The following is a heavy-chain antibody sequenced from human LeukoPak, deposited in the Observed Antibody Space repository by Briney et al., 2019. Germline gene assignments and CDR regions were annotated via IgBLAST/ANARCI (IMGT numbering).Heavy chain of an antibody. D-gene: IGHD2-2*01. V-gene: IGHV3-74*01. CDR1: GFTVTSYV. CDR3: VRDTNFKIDY. J-gene: IGHJ4*02. Sequence: GGSLRLSCAVSGFTVTSYVMHWVRQTPGEGPVWVSRMNHDGTDISYADSVKGRSTISRDNAKNTLYLQMSSLRVDDTAIYYCVRDTNFKIDYWGQGTLVIVPP. CDR2: MNHDGTDI.